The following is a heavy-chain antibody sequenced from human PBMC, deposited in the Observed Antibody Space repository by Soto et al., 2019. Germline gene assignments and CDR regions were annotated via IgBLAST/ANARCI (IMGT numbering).Heavy chain of an antibody. CDR1: GFIFSGST. CDR2: ITNRAHSYAT. V-gene: IGHV3-73*02. J-gene: IGHJ4*02. Sequence: EVQLVESGGGIVQPGGSLKLSCTASGFIFSGSTMHWVRQASGKGLEWVSRITNRAHSYATTYAASVKCRFTISRDDSENTAYLQMNSLSTEDTSVYYCLVGAAGGTPPDWGRGTLVTVSS. D-gene: IGHD6-13*01. CDR3: LVGAAGGTPPD.